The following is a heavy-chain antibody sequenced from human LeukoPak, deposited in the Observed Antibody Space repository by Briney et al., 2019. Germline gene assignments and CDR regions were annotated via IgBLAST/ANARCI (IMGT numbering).Heavy chain of an antibody. CDR1: GFTFSDHY. J-gene: IGHJ4*02. D-gene: IGHD5-18*01. CDR2: TRNKANSFTT. CDR3: ARSRGYSYGSDY. V-gene: IGHV3-72*01. Sequence: PGGSLRLSCAASGFTFSDHYMDWVRQAPGKGLEWVGRTRNKANSFTTEYAASVKGRFTISRDDSKNSLYLQMNSLKTEDTAVYYCARSRGYSYGSDYWGQGTLVTV.